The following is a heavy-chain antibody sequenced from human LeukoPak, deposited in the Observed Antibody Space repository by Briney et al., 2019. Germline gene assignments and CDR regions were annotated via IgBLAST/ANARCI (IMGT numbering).Heavy chain of an antibody. D-gene: IGHD1-26*01. CDR2: ITGSGGTT. CDR1: GFTFSGYA. Sequence: GGSLRLSCAASGFTFSGYAMSWVRQAPGKGLEWVSTITGSGGTTYYADSVKRRFTTSRDNSKNTLYLQMISMRTEDSSVYYCAEEVGSTYPSFDYWGQGALVTVSS. V-gene: IGHV3-23*01. J-gene: IGHJ4*02. CDR3: AEEVGSTYPSFDY.